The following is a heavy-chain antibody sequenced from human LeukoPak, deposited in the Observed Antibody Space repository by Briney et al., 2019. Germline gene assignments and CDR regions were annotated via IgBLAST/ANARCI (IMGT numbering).Heavy chain of an antibody. CDR3: ARAIRGYSYGPYAFDI. CDR1: GYRFTCYY. D-gene: IGHD5-18*01. CDR2: INPNSGGT. V-gene: IGHV1-2*02. Sequence: AAVKVTCNGSGYRFTCYYMHWVRHPPAQGLGLMGWINPNSGGTNNAQTFQGRVTMTRDTSISTAYMELRRLRSDDTAVYYCARAIRGYSYGPYAFDIWGQGTMVTVSS. J-gene: IGHJ3*02.